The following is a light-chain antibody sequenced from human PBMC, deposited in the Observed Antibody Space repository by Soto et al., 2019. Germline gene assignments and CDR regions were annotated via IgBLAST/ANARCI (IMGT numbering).Light chain of an antibody. CDR3: QQHISWPRT. J-gene: IGKJ2*02. Sequence: EIVLTHSPATLSLSPWEIATLSCRASQSVTNSLAWYQQKPGQAPRLLVYDASNRATGIPTRFSGSGSGTDFTLTISNLEPEDFAVYYCQQHISWPRTFGQGTKVDIK. CDR1: QSVTNS. CDR2: DAS. V-gene: IGKV3-11*01.